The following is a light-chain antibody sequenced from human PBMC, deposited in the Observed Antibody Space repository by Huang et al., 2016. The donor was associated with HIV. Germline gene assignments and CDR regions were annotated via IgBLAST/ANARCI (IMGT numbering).Light chain of an antibody. J-gene: IGKJ4*01. CDR3: QQRASRLT. V-gene: IGKV3-11*01. CDR1: QNLKNY. CDR2: DAS. Sequence: DIVLTQSPSTLSVFPGDKLTISCRASQNLKNYLAWYQQNPGQAPKLLIYDASNRPADVSGRFSASGSGTDFSLTINGLESEDFAIYYCQQRASRLTFGGGT.